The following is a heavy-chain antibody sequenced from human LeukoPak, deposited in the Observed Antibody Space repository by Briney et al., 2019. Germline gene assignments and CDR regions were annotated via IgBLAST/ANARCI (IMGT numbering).Heavy chain of an antibody. J-gene: IGHJ4*02. CDR2: IYYSGST. Sequence: SQTLSLTCTVSGGSISSGGYYWSWIRQHPGKGLEWIGYIYYSGSTNYNPSLKSRVTISVDTSKNQFSPKLSSVTAADTAVYYCASIGAVAGAFDYWGQGTLVTVSS. V-gene: IGHV4-31*03. CDR1: GGSISSGGYY. D-gene: IGHD6-19*01. CDR3: ASIGAVAGAFDY.